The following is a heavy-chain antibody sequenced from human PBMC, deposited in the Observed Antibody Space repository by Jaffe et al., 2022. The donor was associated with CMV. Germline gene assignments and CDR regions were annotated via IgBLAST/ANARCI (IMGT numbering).Heavy chain of an antibody. CDR1: GFTFSSYE. D-gene: IGHD4-17*01. CDR3: ARDNGNGDYEVWVDY. Sequence: EVQLVESGGGLVQPGGSLRLSCAASGFTFSSYEMNWVRQAPGKGLEWVSYISSSGSTIYYADSVKGRFTISRDNAKNSLYLQMNSLRAEDTAVYYCARDNGNGDYEVWVDYWGQGTLVTVSS. CDR2: ISSSGSTI. J-gene: IGHJ4*02. V-gene: IGHV3-48*03.